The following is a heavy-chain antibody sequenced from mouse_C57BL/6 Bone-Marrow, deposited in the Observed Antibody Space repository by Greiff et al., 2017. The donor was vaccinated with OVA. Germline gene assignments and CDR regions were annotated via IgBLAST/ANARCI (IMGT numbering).Heavy chain of an antibody. CDR1: GYTFTDYE. V-gene: IGHV1-15*01. CDR3: TRKGLAWFAY. CDR2: IDPETGGT. Sequence: QVQLQQSGPELVKPGASVTLSCKASGYTFTDYEMHWVKKTPVHGLEWIGAIDPETGGTAYNQKCKGKAILTADKSSSTAYMELRSLTSEDSAVYYCTRKGLAWFAYWGQGTLVTVSA. J-gene: IGHJ3*01. D-gene: IGHD3-1*01.